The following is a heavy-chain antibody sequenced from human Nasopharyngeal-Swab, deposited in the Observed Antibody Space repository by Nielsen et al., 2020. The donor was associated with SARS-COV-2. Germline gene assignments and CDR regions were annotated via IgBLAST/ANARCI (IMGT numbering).Heavy chain of an antibody. V-gene: IGHV3-23*01. D-gene: IGHD3-16*01. J-gene: IGHJ4*02. CDR3: AKGGLRGYFDY. Sequence: GESLKISCAASGFTFRSYAMSWVRQAPGKGLEWVSAISGSGGSTYYADSVKGRFTISRDNSKNTLYLQMNSLRAEDTAVYYCAKGGLRGYFDYWGQGTLVTVSS. CDR2: ISGSGGST. CDR1: GFTFRSYA.